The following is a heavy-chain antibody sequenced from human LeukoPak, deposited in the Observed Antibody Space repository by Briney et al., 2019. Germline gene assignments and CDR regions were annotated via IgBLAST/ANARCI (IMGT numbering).Heavy chain of an antibody. J-gene: IGHJ5*02. Sequence: SETLSLTCTVSGGSISSGGYYWSWIRQHPGKGLEWIGYIYYSGSTYYNPSLKSRVTISVDTSKNQFSLKLSSVTAADTAVYYCARDQEAVAYNWFDPWGQGTLVTVSS. CDR3: ARDQEAVAYNWFDP. D-gene: IGHD6-19*01. CDR1: GGSISSGGYY. CDR2: IYYSGST. V-gene: IGHV4-31*03.